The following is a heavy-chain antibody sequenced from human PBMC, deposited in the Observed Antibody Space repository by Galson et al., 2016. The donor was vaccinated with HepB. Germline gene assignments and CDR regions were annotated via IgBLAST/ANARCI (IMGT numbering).Heavy chain of an antibody. CDR3: ARDGGGSGTSDFDY. J-gene: IGHJ4*02. D-gene: IGHD2-2*01. Sequence: SVKVSCKAPGGTFSTYAFNWVRQAPGQWLEWMGGIIPILGTPNYAQNFQGRVTITADESTSTAYMELSSLKSEDTAVYYCARDGGGSGTSDFDYWGQGTLVTVSS. CDR2: IIPILGTP. CDR1: GGTFSTYA. V-gene: IGHV1-69*13.